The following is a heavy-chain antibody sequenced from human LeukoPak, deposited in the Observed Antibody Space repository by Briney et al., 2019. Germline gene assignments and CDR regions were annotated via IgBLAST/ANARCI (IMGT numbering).Heavy chain of an antibody. CDR3: ARAGRWDSSGYSFDY. CDR1: GGTFSSYA. V-gene: IGHV1-69*04. J-gene: IGHJ4*02. D-gene: IGHD3-22*01. CDR2: IIPILGIA. Sequence: ASVKVSCKASGGTFSSYAISWVRQAPGQGLEWMGRIIPILGIANYAQKFQGRVTITADKSTSTAYMELSSLRSEDTAVYYCARAGRWDSSGYSFDYWGQGTLVTVSS.